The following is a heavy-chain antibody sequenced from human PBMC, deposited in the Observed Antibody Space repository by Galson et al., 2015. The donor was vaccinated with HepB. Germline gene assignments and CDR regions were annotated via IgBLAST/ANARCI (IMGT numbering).Heavy chain of an antibody. V-gene: IGHV3-13*01. D-gene: IGHD2-21*01. CDR1: GLTFSRYD. CDR2: IGTAGDT. CDR3: ARDGGGTGGFYYYGMDV. Sequence: SLRLSCAASGLTFSRYDMHWVRQVTGKGLEWVSAIGTAGDTYYPGSVKGRFTISRENAKNSLYLQMNSLRAGDTAVYYCARDGGGTGGFYYYGMDVWGQGTTITVSS. J-gene: IGHJ6*02.